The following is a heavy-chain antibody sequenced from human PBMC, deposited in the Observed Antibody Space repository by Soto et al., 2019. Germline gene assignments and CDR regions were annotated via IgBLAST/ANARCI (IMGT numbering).Heavy chain of an antibody. D-gene: IGHD3-3*01. CDR1: GYTFTSYG. J-gene: IGHJ6*02. CDR3: ARDNGGTVTIFGVVIGLHGMDV. V-gene: IGHV1-18*01. CDR2: ISAFYGKT. Sequence: ASVKVSCKASGYTFTSYGISWVRQAPGQGLEWMGWISAFYGKTNYAQKFQGRVTITADESTSTAYMELSSLRSEDTAVYYCARDNGGTVTIFGVVIGLHGMDVWGQGTTVTVSS.